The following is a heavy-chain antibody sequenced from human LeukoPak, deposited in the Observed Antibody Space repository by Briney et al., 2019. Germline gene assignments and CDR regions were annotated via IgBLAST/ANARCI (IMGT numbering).Heavy chain of an antibody. V-gene: IGHV3-21*01. D-gene: IGHD1-26*01. J-gene: IGHJ3*02. CDR3: ARDVSGSYLNDAFDI. Sequence: GGSLRLSCVASGFTFTTYSLNWVRQAPGKGLEWVSSISSTSSYIYYADSVKGRFTLSRDNAKNSIYLQMDSLRAEDTAVYYCARDVSGSYLNDAFDIWGQGTMVTVSS. CDR1: GFTFTTYS. CDR2: ISSTSSYI.